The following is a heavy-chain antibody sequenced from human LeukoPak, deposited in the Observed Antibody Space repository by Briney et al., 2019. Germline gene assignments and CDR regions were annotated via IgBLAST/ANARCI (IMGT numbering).Heavy chain of an antibody. CDR3: ARTAADYCYMDV. J-gene: IGHJ6*03. Sequence: ASVKVSCKASGYTFTGYYMHWVRQAPGQGLEWMGWINPNSGGTNYAQKFQGRVTMTRDTSISTAYMELSRLRSDDTAVYYCARTAADYCYMDVWGKGITVTVSS. V-gene: IGHV1-2*02. D-gene: IGHD6-13*01. CDR1: GYTFTGYY. CDR2: INPNSGGT.